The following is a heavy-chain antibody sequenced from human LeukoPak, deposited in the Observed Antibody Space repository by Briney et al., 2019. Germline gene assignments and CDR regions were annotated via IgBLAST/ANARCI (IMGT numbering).Heavy chain of an antibody. CDR3: ARVEMATIESNWYFDL. V-gene: IGHV1-2*02. J-gene: IGHJ2*01. CDR2: INPNSGGT. D-gene: IGHD5-24*01. Sequence: ASVKVSCKASGYTFTGYYMHWVRQAPGQGLEWMGWINPNSGGTNYAQKFQGRVTMTRDTSISTAYMELSRLRSDDTAIYYCARVEMATIESNWYFDLWGRGTLVTVSS. CDR1: GYTFTGYY.